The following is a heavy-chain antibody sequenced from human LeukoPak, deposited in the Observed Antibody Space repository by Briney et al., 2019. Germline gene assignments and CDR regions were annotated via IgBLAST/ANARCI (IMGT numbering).Heavy chain of an antibody. CDR3: ARVGAFGVVIPSSFDY. D-gene: IGHD3-3*01. V-gene: IGHV3-21*01. CDR1: GFTFSSYS. CDR2: TSSSSSYI. J-gene: IGHJ4*02. Sequence: GGSLRLSCAASGFTFSSYSMNWVRQAPGKGLEWVSSTSSSSSYIYYADSVKGRFTISRDNAKNSLYLQMNSLRAEDTAVYYCARVGAFGVVIPSSFDYWGQGTLVTVSS.